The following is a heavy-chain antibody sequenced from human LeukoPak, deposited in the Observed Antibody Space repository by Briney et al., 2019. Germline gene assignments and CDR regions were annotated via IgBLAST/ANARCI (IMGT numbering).Heavy chain of an antibody. D-gene: IGHD1-7*01. CDR1: GGSISSYY. V-gene: IGHV4-4*07. CDR3: ARDRITGTNNWFDP. CDR2: IYTSGST. Sequence: SETLSLTCTVSGGSISSYYWSWIRQPAGKGLEWIGRIYTSGSTNYNPSLKSRVTMSVDTPKNQFSLKLSSVTAADTAVYYCARDRITGTNNWFDPWGQGTLVTVSS. J-gene: IGHJ5*02.